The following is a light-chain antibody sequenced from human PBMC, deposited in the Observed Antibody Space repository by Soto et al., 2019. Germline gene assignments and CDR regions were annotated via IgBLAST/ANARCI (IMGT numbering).Light chain of an antibody. Sequence: EIVMTQSPATLSVSPGERATLSCRASQTVSSYLAWYQQKPGQAPRLLIYGASTRATGIPARFSGSGSVTDFTLTISSLEPEDFAVYYCQQRSNWATFGPGTKVDIK. V-gene: IGKV3-11*01. CDR3: QQRSNWAT. CDR2: GAS. J-gene: IGKJ3*01. CDR1: QTVSSY.